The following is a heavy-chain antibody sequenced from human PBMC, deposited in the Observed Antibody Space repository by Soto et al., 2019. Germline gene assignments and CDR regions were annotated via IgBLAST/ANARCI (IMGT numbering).Heavy chain of an antibody. Sequence: GGSLRLSCAASGFTFSSYGMHWVRQAPGKGLEWVAVISYDGSNKYYADSVKGRFTISRDNSKNTLYLQMNSLRAEDTAVYYCAKAKTTTWIPRSNYYYYGMDVWGQGTTVTVSS. V-gene: IGHV3-30*18. J-gene: IGHJ6*02. CDR1: GFTFSSYG. CDR3: AKAKTTTWIPRSNYYYYGMDV. CDR2: ISYDGSNK. D-gene: IGHD5-18*01.